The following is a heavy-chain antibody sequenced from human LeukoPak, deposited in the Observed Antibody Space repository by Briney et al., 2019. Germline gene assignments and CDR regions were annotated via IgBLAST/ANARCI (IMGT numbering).Heavy chain of an antibody. V-gene: IGHV4-59*01. J-gene: IGHJ6*03. CDR1: GASINSNY. D-gene: IGHD5-12*01. Sequence: SETLSLTCTVSGASINSNYWSWVRQPPGKGLEWIGYIYYSGSTNYNPSLKSRVTISVDTSKNQFSLKLSSVTAADTAVYYCARVYSGYDYYYYYYMDVWGKGTTVTISS. CDR2: IYYSGST. CDR3: ARVYSGYDYYYYYYMDV.